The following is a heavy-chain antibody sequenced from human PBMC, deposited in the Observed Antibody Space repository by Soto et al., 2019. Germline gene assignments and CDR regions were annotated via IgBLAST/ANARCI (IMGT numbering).Heavy chain of an antibody. V-gene: IGHV1-69*13. D-gene: IGHD3-3*01. J-gene: IGHJ4*02. CDR2: IIPIFGTA. Sequence: ASVKVSCKASGGTFSSYAISWVRQAPGQGLEWMGGIIPIFGTANYAQKFQGRVTITADESTSTAYMELSSLRSEDTAVYYCARGKRYDFWSGYYTKYFDYWGQGTLVTVSS. CDR1: GGTFSSYA. CDR3: ARGKRYDFWSGYYTKYFDY.